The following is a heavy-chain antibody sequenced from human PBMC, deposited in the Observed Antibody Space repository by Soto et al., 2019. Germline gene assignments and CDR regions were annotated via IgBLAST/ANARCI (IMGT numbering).Heavy chain of an antibody. V-gene: IGHV1-8*01. CDR2: MNPNSGNT. Sequence: GASVKVSCKASGYTFTSYDINWVRQATGQGLEWMGWMNPNSGNTAYAQKFQGRVTMTRNTSIGTVYMELSSLRSDDTAVYYCARAAQGDYDYWGQGTLVTVSS. D-gene: IGHD4-17*01. CDR3: ARAAQGDYDY. CDR1: GYTFTSYD. J-gene: IGHJ4*02.